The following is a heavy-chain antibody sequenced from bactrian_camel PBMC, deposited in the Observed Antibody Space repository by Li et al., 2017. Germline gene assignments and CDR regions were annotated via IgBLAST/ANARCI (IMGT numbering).Heavy chain of an antibody. J-gene: IGHJ4*01. Sequence: QVQLVESGGGSVQAGGSLRLSCTASGYTFKDVCVGWFRQAPGKEREGVASITRIHGGTAYADSVKGRFIISRDNTKNTWYLQLNSLKPEDTAMYYCAAVARRPVRMLGLCILTTWARGPRSPSP. CDR3: AAVARRPVRMLGLCILTT. V-gene: IGHV3S63*01. CDR1: GYTFKDVC. D-gene: IGHD1*01. CDR2: ITRIHGGT.